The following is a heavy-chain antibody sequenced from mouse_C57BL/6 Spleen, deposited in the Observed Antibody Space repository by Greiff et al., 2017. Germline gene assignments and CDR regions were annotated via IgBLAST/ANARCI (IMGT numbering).Heavy chain of an antibody. CDR1: GFTFSDYG. D-gene: IGHD1-1*01. CDR2: ISSGSSTI. J-gene: IGHJ4*01. Sequence: EVKVVESGGGLVKPGGSLKLSCAASGFTFSDYGMHWVRQAPEKGLEWVAYISSGSSTIYYADTVKGRFTISRDNAKNTLFLQMTSLRSEDTAMYYCARRDGSSYNYAMDYWGQGTSVTVSS. V-gene: IGHV5-17*01. CDR3: ARRDGSSYNYAMDY.